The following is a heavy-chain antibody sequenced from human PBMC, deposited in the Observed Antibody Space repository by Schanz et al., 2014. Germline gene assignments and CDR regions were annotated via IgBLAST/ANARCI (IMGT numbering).Heavy chain of an antibody. D-gene: IGHD3-10*01. V-gene: IGHV3-33*08. CDR3: ARGIITMVRGGDVGAFDI. Sequence: QVQLVESGGGVVQPGRSLRLSCAASGFNFSNYDIHWVRQAPGKGLEWVALIYYNGTNKYYADSVKGRFTISRDNSQNTLYLQMDSLRAEDTAVYYCARGIITMVRGGDVGAFDIWGRGTMVTVSS. CDR2: IYYNGTNK. CDR1: GFNFSNYD. J-gene: IGHJ3*02.